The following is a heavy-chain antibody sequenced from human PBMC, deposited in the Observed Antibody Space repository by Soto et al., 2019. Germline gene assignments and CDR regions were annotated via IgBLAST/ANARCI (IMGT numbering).Heavy chain of an antibody. Sequence: QVQLVQSGAEVKNPGASLKVSCKASGYTFTNYYMHWVRQAPGQGLEWMGWINPKSGGTNYAQSFQGRVTMTRDTSISTVYMELSRLTSDDTAVYYCASGTGSSWFDPWGQGTLVTVPS. CDR2: INPKSGGT. V-gene: IGHV1-2*02. CDR3: ASGTGSSWFDP. D-gene: IGHD3-10*01. CDR1: GYTFTNYY. J-gene: IGHJ5*02.